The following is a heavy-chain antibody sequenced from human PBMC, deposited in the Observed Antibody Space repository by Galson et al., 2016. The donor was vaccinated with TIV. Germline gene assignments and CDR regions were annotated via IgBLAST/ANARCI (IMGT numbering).Heavy chain of an antibody. CDR3: ARYSSTSSRRFDY. D-gene: IGHD6-6*01. CDR1: GYTFSNFA. CDR2: MSAYSGAS. J-gene: IGHJ4*02. Sequence: SVKVSCKASGYTFSNFAITWVRRAPGQGLEWMGYMSAYSGASNYAQEFQGRVTITTDTSTSTAYMELRNLRFDDTAVYYCARYSSTSSRRFDYWGQGTLVTVSA. V-gene: IGHV1-18*01.